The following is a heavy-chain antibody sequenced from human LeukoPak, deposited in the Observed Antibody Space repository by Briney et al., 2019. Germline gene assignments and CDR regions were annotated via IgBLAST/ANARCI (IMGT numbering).Heavy chain of an antibody. CDR2: IRSSGDDT. Sequence: GGSLRLSCAASGFTFSKYAMSWVRQAPGKGLEWVSTIRSSGDDTYYADSVKGRFTISRDNSKNTLYLQMNSLRAEDMALYYCAKDRAAVAHDAFDIWGQGTMVTVSS. CDR1: GFTFSKYA. CDR3: AKDRAAVAHDAFDI. J-gene: IGHJ3*02. D-gene: IGHD6-19*01. V-gene: IGHV3-23*01.